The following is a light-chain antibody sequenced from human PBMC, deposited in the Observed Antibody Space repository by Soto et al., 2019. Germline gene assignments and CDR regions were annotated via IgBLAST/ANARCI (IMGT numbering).Light chain of an antibody. J-gene: IGLJ3*02. CDR1: SSDIGGYNS. CDR2: EVN. CDR3: SSSAGTNSFVL. V-gene: IGLV2-8*01. Sequence: QSALTQPPSASGSPGQSVTISCTGTSSDIGGYNSVSWYQQHPGKAPKLIIYEVNKRPLGVPDRFSGSKSGNTASLTVSGLQADDEADYYCSSSAGTNSFVLFGGGTKLTVL.